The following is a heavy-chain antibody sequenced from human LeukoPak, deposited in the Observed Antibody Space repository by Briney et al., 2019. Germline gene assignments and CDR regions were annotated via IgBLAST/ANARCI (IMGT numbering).Heavy chain of an antibody. CDR1: GGSISISNYY. V-gene: IGHV4-39*01. Sequence: PSETLSLTCTVCGGSISISNYYCGWIRQPPGKGLEWIGSIYYSGSTYYNPSLKSRVTISVDTSKNQFSLKLSSVAAADTAVYYCARLPLVRGAFDIWGQGTMVTVSS. J-gene: IGHJ3*02. CDR2: IYYSGST. D-gene: IGHD6-13*01. CDR3: ARLPLVRGAFDI.